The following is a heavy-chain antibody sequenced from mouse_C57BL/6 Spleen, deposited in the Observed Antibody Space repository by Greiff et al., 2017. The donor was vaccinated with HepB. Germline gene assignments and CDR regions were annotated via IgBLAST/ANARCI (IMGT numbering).Heavy chain of an antibody. CDR1: GFTFSDYY. D-gene: IGHD1-1*01. CDR3: ARQRSTVAYYFDY. V-gene: IGHV5-12*01. J-gene: IGHJ2*01. CDR2: ISNGGGST. Sequence: EVKLVESGGGLVQPGGSLKLSCAASGFTFSDYYMYWVRQTPEKRLEWVAYISNGGGSTYYPDTVKGRFTISRDNAKNTLYLQMSRLKSEDTAMYYCARQRSTVAYYFDYWGQGTTLTVSS.